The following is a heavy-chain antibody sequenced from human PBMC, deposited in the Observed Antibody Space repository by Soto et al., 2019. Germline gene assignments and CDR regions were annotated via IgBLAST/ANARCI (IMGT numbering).Heavy chain of an antibody. V-gene: IGHV1-18*04. CDR1: GYPFTIYG. D-gene: IGHD3-10*01. Sequence: QVQLVQSGAEVKKPGASVKVSCKASGYPFTIYGISCVRQAPGQGLEWMGWINAHNGNTNFARELQGRVTMTTDTSTSTAYMEMTSLTSEDTAVYYCAREVASGSGGFDYWGQGTLVTVSS. CDR2: INAHNGNT. J-gene: IGHJ4*02. CDR3: AREVASGSGGFDY.